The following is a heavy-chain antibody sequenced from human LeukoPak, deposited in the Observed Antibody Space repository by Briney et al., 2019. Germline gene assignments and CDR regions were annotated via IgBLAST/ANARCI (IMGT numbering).Heavy chain of an antibody. Sequence: GGSLRLSCAASGFTVRSNYMSWVRQAPGKGLEWVSVIYSGGSTYYADSVKGRFTISRDNSKNTLYLQMNSLRAEDTAVYYCARDMRRGYYDCWGQGTLVTVSS. CDR1: GFTVRSNY. CDR3: ARDMRRGYYDC. J-gene: IGHJ4*02. CDR2: IYSGGST. D-gene: IGHD3-22*01. V-gene: IGHV3-66*02.